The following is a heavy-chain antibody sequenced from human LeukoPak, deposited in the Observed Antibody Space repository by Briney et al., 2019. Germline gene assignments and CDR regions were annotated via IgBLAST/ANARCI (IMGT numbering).Heavy chain of an antibody. CDR1: GYTFTGYY. Sequence: GASVKVSCKASGYTFTGYYMHWVRQAPGQGLEWMGWINPNSGGTNYAQKFQGRVTMTRDTSISTAYMELSRLRSDDTAVYYCARDYDILTGNSYDAFDIWGQGTMVTVSS. CDR3: ARDYDILTGNSYDAFDI. V-gene: IGHV1-2*02. J-gene: IGHJ3*02. CDR2: INPNSGGT. D-gene: IGHD3-9*01.